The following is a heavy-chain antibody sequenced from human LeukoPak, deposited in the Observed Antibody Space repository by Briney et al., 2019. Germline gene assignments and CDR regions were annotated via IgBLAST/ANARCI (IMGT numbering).Heavy chain of an antibody. CDR1: GGSFSGYY. J-gene: IGHJ4*02. CDR3: AKDHDYGDYGDY. Sequence: SETLSLTCAVYGGSFSGYYWSWIRQPPGKGLEWIGEINHSGSTNYNPSLKSRVTISVDTSKNQFSLKLSSVTAADTAVYYCAKDHDYGDYGDYWGQGTLVTVSS. V-gene: IGHV4-34*01. D-gene: IGHD4-17*01. CDR2: INHSGST.